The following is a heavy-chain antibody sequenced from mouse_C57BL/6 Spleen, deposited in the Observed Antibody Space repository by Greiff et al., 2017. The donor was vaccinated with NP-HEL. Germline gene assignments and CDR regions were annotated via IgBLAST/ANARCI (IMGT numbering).Heavy chain of an antibody. CDR1: GYSITSGYY. V-gene: IGHV3-6*01. CDR2: ISYDGSN. CDR3: ARALRPYYYAMDY. J-gene: IGHJ4*01. D-gene: IGHD1-1*01. Sequence: EVKLMESGPGLVKPSQSLSLTCSVTGYSITSGYYWNWIRQFPGNKLEWMGYISYDGSNNYNPSLKNRISITRDTSKNQFFLKLNSVTTEDTATYYCARALRPYYYAMDYWGQGTSVTVSS.